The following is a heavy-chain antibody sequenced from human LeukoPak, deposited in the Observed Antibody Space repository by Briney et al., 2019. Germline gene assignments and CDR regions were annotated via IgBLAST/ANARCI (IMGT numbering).Heavy chain of an antibody. CDR3: AREAQVGGALQS. CDR1: GFTFSAYW. Sequence: GSLRLSCAASGFTFSAYWMHWVRQAPGKGLVWVSRINTDGSRTTYADSVQGRFTISRDTAKNTLFLQMNSLRAEDTAVYYCAREAQVGGALQSWGQGTLVTVSS. J-gene: IGHJ5*02. D-gene: IGHD1-26*01. CDR2: INTDGSRT. V-gene: IGHV3-74*01.